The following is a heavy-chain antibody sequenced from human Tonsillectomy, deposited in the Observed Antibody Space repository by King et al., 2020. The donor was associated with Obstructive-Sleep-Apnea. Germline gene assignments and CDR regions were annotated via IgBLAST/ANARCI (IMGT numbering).Heavy chain of an antibody. V-gene: IGHV3-9*01. CDR1: GFTFDDYA. CDR2: ISWSSGNI. CDR3: AKGSVAGDTFDH. Sequence: VQLVESGGGLVQPGRSLRLSCAASGFTFDDYAMHWVRQAPGKGLEWVSGISWSSGNIGYSDSVKGRFTISRDNAKNSLYLQMNSLRAEDTALYYCAKGSVAGDTFDHWGQGTRVTVSS. D-gene: IGHD6-19*01. J-gene: IGHJ4*02.